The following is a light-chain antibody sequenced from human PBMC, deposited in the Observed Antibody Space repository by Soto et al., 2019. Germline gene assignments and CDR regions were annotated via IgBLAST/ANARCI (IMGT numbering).Light chain of an antibody. CDR3: QQGDSSPPT. V-gene: IGKV1-39*01. CDR2: AAS. CDR1: QSISTY. J-gene: IGKJ1*01. Sequence: DIQMTQSPSSLSASVGDRVTITCRASQSISTYLNWYQQKPGIAPKVLIYAASRLQSGVPSRFSGSGSGTDFTLTISCLQPEDFATYFCQQGDSSPPTFGQGTKVDIK.